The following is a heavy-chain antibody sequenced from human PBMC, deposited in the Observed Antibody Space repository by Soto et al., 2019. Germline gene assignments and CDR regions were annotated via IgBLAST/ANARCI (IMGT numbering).Heavy chain of an antibody. D-gene: IGHD3-22*01. CDR2: SYHRGSA. J-gene: IGHJ4*02. CDR1: GSSITSSNW. Sequence: QVQLRESGPRLVKPSGTLSLTCAVSGSSITSSNWWPWVRQPPGKGLEWIGESYHRGSANYNPSLKSRVTISVDKSKNQFFLKLTSVTAADTAVYYCARRYYYDSSGYYLGDWGQGTLVPVSS. V-gene: IGHV4-4*02. CDR3: ARRYYYDSSGYYLGD.